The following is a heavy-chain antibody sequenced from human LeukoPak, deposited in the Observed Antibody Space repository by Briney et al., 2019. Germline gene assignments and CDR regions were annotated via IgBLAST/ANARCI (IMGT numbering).Heavy chain of an antibody. CDR2: INPNSGGT. J-gene: IGHJ4*02. CDR1: GYTFTGYY. D-gene: IGHD3-22*01. Sequence: ASVKVSCKASGYTFTGYYMHWVRQAPGQGLEWMGWINPNSGGTNYAQKFQGRVTMTRDTSISTAYVELSRLRSDDTAVYYCARVYHPITMIVVVIFDYWGQGTLVTVSS. V-gene: IGHV1-2*02. CDR3: ARVYHPITMIVVVIFDY.